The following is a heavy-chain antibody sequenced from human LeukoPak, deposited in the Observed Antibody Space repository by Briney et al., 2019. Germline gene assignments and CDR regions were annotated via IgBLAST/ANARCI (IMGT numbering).Heavy chain of an antibody. CDR2: IYYSGST. CDR1: GGSISSYY. CDR3: ARDRSGSYWPPEDAFDI. V-gene: IGHV4-59*12. D-gene: IGHD1-26*01. J-gene: IGHJ3*02. Sequence: NTSETLSLTCSVSGGSISSYYWSWIRQPPGKGLEWIGYIYYSGSTNYNPSLKSRVTISVDTSKNQFSLKLSSVTAADTAVYYCARDRSGSYWPPEDAFDIWGQGTMVTVSS.